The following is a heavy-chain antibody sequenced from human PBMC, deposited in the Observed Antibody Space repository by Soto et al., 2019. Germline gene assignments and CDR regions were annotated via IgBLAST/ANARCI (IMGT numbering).Heavy chain of an antibody. CDR2: INPNSGAT. CDR1: GYTFTANY. V-gene: IGHV1-2*04. D-gene: IGHD6-13*01. J-gene: IGHJ6*02. Sequence: QVQLVQSGAEVKKPGASVKVSCKASGYTFTANYLHWVRQAPGQGLEWMGWINPNSGATNYAQRFQAWVTMTRDTSIRTAYMELSRLTFDDTAVYYCAREITSSWMDVWGQGTTVTVSS. CDR3: AREITSSWMDV.